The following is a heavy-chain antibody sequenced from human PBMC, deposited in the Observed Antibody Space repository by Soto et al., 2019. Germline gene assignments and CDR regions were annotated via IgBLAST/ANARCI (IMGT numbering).Heavy chain of an antibody. CDR1: GFTFSSYS. CDR2: ISSSSSTI. Sequence: GGSLRLSCAASGFTFSSYSMNWVRQAPGKGLEWVSYISSSSSTIYYADSVKGRFTISRDNAKNSLYLQMNSLRAEDTAVYYCARGGGECSSTSCYMSYYGMDVWGQGTTVTVSS. D-gene: IGHD2-2*02. V-gene: IGHV3-48*04. CDR3: ARGGGECSSTSCYMSYYGMDV. J-gene: IGHJ6*02.